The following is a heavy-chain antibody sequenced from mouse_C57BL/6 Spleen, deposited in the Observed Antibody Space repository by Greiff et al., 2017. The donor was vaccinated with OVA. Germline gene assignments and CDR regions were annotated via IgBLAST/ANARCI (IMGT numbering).Heavy chain of an antibody. D-gene: IGHD1-1*01. Sequence: VQLQQSGPELVKPGASVKISCKASGYAFSSSWMNWVKQRPGKGLEWIGRIYPGDGDTNYNGKFKGKATLTADKSSSTAYMQLSSLTSEDSAVYFCAPLITTVVASFDYWGQGTTLTVSS. CDR2: IYPGDGDT. V-gene: IGHV1-82*01. CDR1: GYAFSSSW. CDR3: APLITTVVASFDY. J-gene: IGHJ2*01.